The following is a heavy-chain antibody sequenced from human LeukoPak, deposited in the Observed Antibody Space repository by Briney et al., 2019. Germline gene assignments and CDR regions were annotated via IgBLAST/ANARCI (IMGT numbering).Heavy chain of an antibody. CDR1: GYSISSGYY. D-gene: IGHD3-3*01. CDR3: ATSSADYDFWSGYFQTQKYYYMDV. CDR2: IYHSGST. J-gene: IGHJ6*03. V-gene: IGHV4-38-2*02. Sequence: SETLSLTCTVSGYSISSGYYWGWIRQPPGKGLEWIGSIYHSGSTYYNPSLKSRVTISVDTSKNQFSLKLSSVTAADTAVYYCATSSADYDFWSGYFQTQKYYYMDVWGKGTTVTVSS.